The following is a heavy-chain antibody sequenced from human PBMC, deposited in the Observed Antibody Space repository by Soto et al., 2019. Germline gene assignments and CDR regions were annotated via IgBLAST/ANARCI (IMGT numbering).Heavy chain of an antibody. CDR3: ARVNGYYYYGMDV. Sequence: PGGSLRLSCAASGFTFSDYYMSWIRQAPGKGLEWVSDISSSGSIIYYADSVKGRFTISRDNAKTSLYLQMNSLRAEDTAVYYCARVNGYYYYGMDVWGQGTTVTVSS. V-gene: IGHV3-11*01. CDR1: GFTFSDYY. J-gene: IGHJ6*02. D-gene: IGHD3-22*01. CDR2: ISSSGSII.